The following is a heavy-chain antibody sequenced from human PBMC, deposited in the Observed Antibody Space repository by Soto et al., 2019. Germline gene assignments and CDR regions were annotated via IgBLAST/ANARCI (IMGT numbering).Heavy chain of an antibody. CDR3: ARDLWGYCGTDCYPLDV. Sequence: PSETLSLTCTVSGGSVSRYYWNWIRQPPGKGLEWIGYMYNTGSTVYNPPFKSRVTISVDTSKNQFSLKLNSVTAADTAVYYCARDLWGYCGTDCYPLDVWGQGTTVTVSS. D-gene: IGHD2-21*02. CDR1: GGSVSRYY. J-gene: IGHJ6*02. CDR2: MYNTGST. V-gene: IGHV4-59*02.